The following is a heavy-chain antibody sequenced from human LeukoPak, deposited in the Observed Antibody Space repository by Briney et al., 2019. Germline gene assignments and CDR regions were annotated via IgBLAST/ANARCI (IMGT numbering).Heavy chain of an antibody. J-gene: IGHJ3*02. D-gene: IGHD3-9*01. CDR1: GSSISTSNYY. V-gene: IGHV4-39*01. CDR2: FFYGGNT. CDR3: ARHGPLIRYRTAFDT. Sequence: SETLSLTCTVSGSSISTSNYYWAWIRQSPGTELECIGSFFYGGNTYYNPSLKSRVTISVDVSNNQFSLMLSSVTAADTALYYCARHGPLIRYRTAFDTWGQGTMVPVSS.